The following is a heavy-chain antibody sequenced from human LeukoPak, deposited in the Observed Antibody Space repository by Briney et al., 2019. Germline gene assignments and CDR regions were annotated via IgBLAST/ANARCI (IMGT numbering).Heavy chain of an antibody. D-gene: IGHD4-11*01. J-gene: IGHJ4*02. CDR2: IYYSGST. Sequence: PSETLSLTCTVSGGSISSYYWSWIRQPPGKGLEWIGYIYYSGSTNYNPSLKSQVTISVDTSKNQFSLKLSSVTAADTAVYYCARLSNYVGDDYWGQGTLVTVSS. CDR1: GGSISSYY. V-gene: IGHV4-59*01. CDR3: ARLSNYVGDDY.